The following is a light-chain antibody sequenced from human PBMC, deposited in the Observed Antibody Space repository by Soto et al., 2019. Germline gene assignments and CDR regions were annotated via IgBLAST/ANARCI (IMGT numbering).Light chain of an antibody. J-gene: IGKJ4*01. CDR2: DAS. V-gene: IGKV3-11*01. Sequence: EIVLTQSPATLSLSPGERATLSCRASQSVGSYLAWYQQIPGQAPRLLIYDASNRATGIPARFSGSGSGTDFTLTISSLEPADFAVYYCQHRSNWPPTLGGGTKVDIK. CDR3: QHRSNWPPT. CDR1: QSVGSY.